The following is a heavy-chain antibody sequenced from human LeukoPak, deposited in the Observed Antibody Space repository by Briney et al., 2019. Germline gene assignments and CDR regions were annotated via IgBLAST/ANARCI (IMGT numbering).Heavy chain of an antibody. CDR1: GYTFTSYA. D-gene: IGHD6-13*01. V-gene: IGHV7-4-1*02. J-gene: IGHJ1*01. Sequence: ASVKVSCKASGYTFTSYAMNWVRQAPGQGLEWMGWINTNTGNPTYAQGFTGRFVFSLDTSVSTAYLQISSLKAEDTAVYYCARHGYSSSWTPPEYFQHWGQGTLVTVSS. CDR2: INTNTGNP. CDR3: ARHGYSSSWTPPEYFQH.